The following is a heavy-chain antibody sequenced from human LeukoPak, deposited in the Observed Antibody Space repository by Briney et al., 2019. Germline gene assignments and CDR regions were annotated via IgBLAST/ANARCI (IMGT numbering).Heavy chain of an antibody. J-gene: IGHJ3*02. D-gene: IGHD6-19*01. Sequence: GGSLRLSCAASGFTFDDYAMHWVRQAPGKGLEWVSGISWNSGSIGYADSVKGRFTISRDNAKNSLYLQMNSLRAEDTALYYCAKDSYSSGWFDAFDIWGRGTMVTVSS. CDR1: GFTFDDYA. CDR3: AKDSYSSGWFDAFDI. V-gene: IGHV3-9*01. CDR2: ISWNSGSI.